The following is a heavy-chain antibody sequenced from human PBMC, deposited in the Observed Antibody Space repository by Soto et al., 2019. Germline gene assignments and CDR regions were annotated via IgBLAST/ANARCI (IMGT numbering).Heavy chain of an antibody. V-gene: IGHV4-59*01. CDR2: IYYSGST. Sequence: SETLSLSCTASGCSISSYYWSWIRHPPGKGLEWVGYIYYSGSTNYNPSLKSRGTISAGTTKNQSSLKQSSVTTADTAAYYCAKDKGPRVVGATQRTRYGMDVWGQGTTVTVSS. D-gene: IGHD2-15*01. J-gene: IGHJ6*02. CDR3: AKDKGPRVVGATQRTRYGMDV. CDR1: GCSISSYY.